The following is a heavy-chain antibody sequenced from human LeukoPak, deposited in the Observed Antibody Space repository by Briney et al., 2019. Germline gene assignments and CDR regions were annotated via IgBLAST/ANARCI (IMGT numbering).Heavy chain of an antibody. V-gene: IGHV1-8*01. J-gene: IGHJ2*01. D-gene: IGHD3-22*01. CDR1: GYTFTSYD. CDR3: ARGEDSSGPDWYFDL. Sequence: ASVKVSCKASGYTFTSYDINWVRQATGQGLEWMGWMNPNSGNTGYAQKFQGRVTMTRNTSISTAYMELSSLRSEDTAVYYCARGEDSSGPDWYFDLWGRGTLVTVSS. CDR2: MNPNSGNT.